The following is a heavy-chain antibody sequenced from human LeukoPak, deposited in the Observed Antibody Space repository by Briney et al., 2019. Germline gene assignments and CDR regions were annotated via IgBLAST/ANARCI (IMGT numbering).Heavy chain of an antibody. D-gene: IGHD3-3*01. Sequence: PSETLSLTCTVSGGSISSYYWSWIRQPPGKGLEWIGYIYYSGSTNYNPSLKSRVTISVDTSKNQFSLKLSSVTAADTAVYYYARISTYYDFWSGYYTRHYYMDVWGKGTTVTVSS. J-gene: IGHJ6*03. V-gene: IGHV4-59*12. CDR1: GGSISSYY. CDR2: IYYSGST. CDR3: ARISTYYDFWSGYYTRHYYMDV.